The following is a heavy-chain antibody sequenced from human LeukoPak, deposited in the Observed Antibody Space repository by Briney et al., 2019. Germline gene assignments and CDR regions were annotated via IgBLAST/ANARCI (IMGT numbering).Heavy chain of an antibody. D-gene: IGHD2-15*01. V-gene: IGHV3-33*01. CDR2: IWYDGSDK. Sequence: GGSLRLSCAASGFTFNTFDMHWVRQAPGKGLEWVAVIWYDGSDKYHADSVKGRFTISRDNSKNTLYLQMNSLRAEDTAVYYCARQSSATIVSAFAFWGQGTMVTVSS. CDR1: GFTFNTFD. J-gene: IGHJ3*01. CDR3: ARQSSATIVSAFAF.